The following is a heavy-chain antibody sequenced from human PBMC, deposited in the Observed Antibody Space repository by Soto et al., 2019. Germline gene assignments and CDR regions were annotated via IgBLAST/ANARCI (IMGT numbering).Heavy chain of an antibody. D-gene: IGHD7-27*01. CDR2: IDPSDSYT. J-gene: IGHJ6*02. V-gene: IGHV5-10-1*01. CDR1: GYSFTSYW. Sequence: GETLKISCKGSGYSFTSYWISWVRQMPGKGLEWMGRIDPSDSYTNYSPSFQGHVTISADKSISTAYLQWSSLKASDTAMYYCARPNWGAPYYGMDVWGQGTTVTVSS. CDR3: ARPNWGAPYYGMDV.